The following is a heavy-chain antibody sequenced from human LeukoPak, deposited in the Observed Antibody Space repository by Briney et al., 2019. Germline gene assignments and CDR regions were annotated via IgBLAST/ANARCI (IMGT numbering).Heavy chain of an antibody. CDR1: GFTFSSYS. CDR2: ISGSSSAL. V-gene: IGHV3-48*04. D-gene: IGHD3-10*01. CDR3: EGRSYAAY. J-gene: IGHJ4*02. Sequence: GGSLRLSCAASGFTFSSYSMYWVRQAPGKGLEWTSYISGSSSALHYADSVKGRFTISRDNAKNSLYLQMNSLRAEDTAVYYCEGRSYAAYWGQGTLVTVSS.